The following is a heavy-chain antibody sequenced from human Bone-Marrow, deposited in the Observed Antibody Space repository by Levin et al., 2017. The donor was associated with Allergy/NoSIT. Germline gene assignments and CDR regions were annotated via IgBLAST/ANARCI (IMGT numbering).Heavy chain of an antibody. J-gene: IGHJ5*01. D-gene: IGHD3-22*01. CDR1: PFTVSGHA. CDR2: IWKDGDQK. Sequence: GESLKISCEAAPFTVSGHAMHWVRQAPGKGLEWVAVIWKDGDQKYYSESVKGRFAVSRDNSRNTLYLQMNDLRADDTAVYFCARDHYYDGSGYTDSWGQGTLVTVAS. CDR3: ARDHYYDGSGYTDS. V-gene: IGHV3-33*01.